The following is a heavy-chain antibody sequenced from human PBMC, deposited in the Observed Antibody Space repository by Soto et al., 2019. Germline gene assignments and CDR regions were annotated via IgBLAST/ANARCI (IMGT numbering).Heavy chain of an antibody. CDR1: GFTFSSYW. CDR3: SRVPTGMYGVWNS. V-gene: IGHV3-74*03. J-gene: IGHJ4*02. D-gene: IGHD2-8*01. CDR2: INPDGSIT. Sequence: EEQLVESGGGLVQPGGSLRLSCAASGFTFSSYWMHWVRQAPGKGLVWVSRINPDGSITTYADSVKGRFTISRDNAKNTLYLQMNSLRGDDTAVYYCSRVPTGMYGVWNSWGQGTLVTVSS.